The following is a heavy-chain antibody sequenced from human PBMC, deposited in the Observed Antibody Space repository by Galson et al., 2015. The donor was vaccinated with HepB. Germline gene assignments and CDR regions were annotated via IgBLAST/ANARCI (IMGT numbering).Heavy chain of an antibody. Sequence: SLRLSCAASGFTVSTNYMSWVRQAPGKGLEWVSVIYGGGSTYYADSVKGRFTISRDNSKNTLFLQMNSLRAEDTAMYYCARVGPRTPGYWGQGTLVTVSS. CDR1: GFTVSTNY. V-gene: IGHV3-53*01. CDR3: ARVGPRTPGY. CDR2: IYGGGST. J-gene: IGHJ4*02.